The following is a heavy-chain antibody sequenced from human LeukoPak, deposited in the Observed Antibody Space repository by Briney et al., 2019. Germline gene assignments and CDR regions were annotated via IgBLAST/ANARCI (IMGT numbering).Heavy chain of an antibody. CDR3: AKDKESRTYPWYFDY. CDR2: ISSSGGST. V-gene: IGHV3-23*01. J-gene: IGHJ4*02. D-gene: IGHD1-14*01. CDR1: EFTFSSYS. Sequence: GGSLRLSCAASEFTFSSYSMNWVRQAPGKGLEWVSGISSSGGSTYYADSVKGRFTISRDNSRNTLYLQVNSLRAEDTAVYYCAKDKESRTYPWYFDYWGQGTLVTVSS.